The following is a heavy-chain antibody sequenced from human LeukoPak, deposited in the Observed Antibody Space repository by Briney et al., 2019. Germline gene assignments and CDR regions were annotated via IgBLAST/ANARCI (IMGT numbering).Heavy chain of an antibody. J-gene: IGHJ4*02. V-gene: IGHV3-30*18. CDR2: ISYDGSNK. D-gene: IGHD2-15*01. Sequence: GGSLRLSCAASGFTFSSYGMHWVRQAPGKGLEWVAVISYDGSNKYYADSVKGRFTISRDNSKNTLYLQMNSLRAEDTAVYYCANTPKVQDDYWGQGTLVTVSS. CDR3: ANTPKVQDDY. CDR1: GFTFSSYG.